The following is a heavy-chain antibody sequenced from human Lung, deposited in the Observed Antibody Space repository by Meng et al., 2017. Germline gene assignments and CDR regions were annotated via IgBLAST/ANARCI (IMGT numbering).Heavy chain of an antibody. V-gene: IGHV4-34*01. Sequence: QLQRQQWGAGLLNPSGTLCPPCAVDGGAFRGYHWSWVRQPPGKGLEWIGEINHSGSTNYNPSLKSRVTISVDTSKNQFSLKLSSVTAADTAVYYCARPKQANWYFDLWGRGTLVTVSS. CDR2: INHSGST. J-gene: IGHJ2*01. D-gene: IGHD1/OR15-1a*01. CDR1: GGAFRGYH. CDR3: ARPKQANWYFDL.